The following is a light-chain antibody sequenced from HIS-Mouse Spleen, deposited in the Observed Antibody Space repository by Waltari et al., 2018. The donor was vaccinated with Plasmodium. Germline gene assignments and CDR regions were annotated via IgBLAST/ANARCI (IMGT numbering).Light chain of an antibody. J-gene: IGKJ3*01. CDR3: QQYDNLPPLFT. V-gene: IGKV1-33*01. CDR1: QDISNY. CDR2: DAS. Sequence: DIQMTQSPSSLSASVGDRVTITCQASQDISNYLNWYQQKTGKAPKLLIYDASNLETGVPSRFSGSGSWTEFTFTISSLQPEDIATYYCQQYDNLPPLFTFGPGTKVDIK.